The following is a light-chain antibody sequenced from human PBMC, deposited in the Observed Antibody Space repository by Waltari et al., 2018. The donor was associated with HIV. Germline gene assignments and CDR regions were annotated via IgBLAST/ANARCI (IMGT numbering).Light chain of an antibody. CDR3: CSYAGSSTLEV. J-gene: IGLJ2*01. CDR2: EGS. V-gene: IGLV2-23*01. Sequence: QSALTQPASVSGSPGQSITISCTGTSSDVGSYNLVSWYQQHPGKAPKLMIYEGSKRRSGVYNRFSGSKSGNTASLTIAGLQAEDGADYYCCSYAGSSTLEVFGGGTKLTVL. CDR1: SSDVGSYNL.